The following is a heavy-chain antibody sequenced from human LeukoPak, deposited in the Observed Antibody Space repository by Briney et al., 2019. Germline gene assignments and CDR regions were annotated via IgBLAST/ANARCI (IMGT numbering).Heavy chain of an antibody. Sequence: GGSLRLSCAASGFTFSSYSMNWVRQAPGKGLEWVSSISSSSSYIYYADSVKGRFTISRDNAKNSLYLQMNSLRAEDTAVYYCARDTIFGVDDGTTDAFDIWGQGTMVTVSS. D-gene: IGHD3-3*01. CDR3: ARDTIFGVDDGTTDAFDI. V-gene: IGHV3-21*01. J-gene: IGHJ3*02. CDR2: ISSSSSYI. CDR1: GFTFSSYS.